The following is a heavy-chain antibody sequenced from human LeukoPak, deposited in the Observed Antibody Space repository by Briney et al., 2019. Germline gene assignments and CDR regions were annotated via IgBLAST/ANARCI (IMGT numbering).Heavy chain of an antibody. CDR3: ARRLIAVAGTGAFDI. CDR2: IIPIFGTA. Sequence: SVKVSCKASGGTFSSYAISWVRQAPGQGLEWMGRIIPIFGTANYAQKFQGRVTITTDESTSTAYMEVSSLRSEDTAVYYCARRLIAVAGTGAFDIWGQGTMVTVSS. J-gene: IGHJ3*02. V-gene: IGHV1-69*05. CDR1: GGTFSSYA. D-gene: IGHD6-19*01.